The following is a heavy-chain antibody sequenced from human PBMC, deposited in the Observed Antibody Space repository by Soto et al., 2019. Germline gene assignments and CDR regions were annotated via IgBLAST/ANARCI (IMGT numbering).Heavy chain of an antibody. CDR2: IRSKAYGGTT. Sequence: GGSLRLSCTASGFTFGDYAMSWVRQAPGKGLEWVGFIRSKAYGGTTEYAASVKGRFPISRDDSKSIAYLQMNSLKTEDTAVYYCTPVANYGNFDYWGQGTLVTVSS. CDR1: GFTFGDYA. V-gene: IGHV3-49*04. CDR3: TPVANYGNFDY. D-gene: IGHD4-17*01. J-gene: IGHJ4*02.